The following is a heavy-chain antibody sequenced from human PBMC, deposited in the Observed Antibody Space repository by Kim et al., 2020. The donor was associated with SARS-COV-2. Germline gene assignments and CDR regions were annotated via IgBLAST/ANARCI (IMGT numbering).Heavy chain of an antibody. CDR3: VIRIMITFGGVIHDY. D-gene: IGHD3-16*01. Sequence: ASVKVSCKASGYTFTGYYMHWVRQAPGQGLEWMGRINPNSGGTNYAQKFQGRVTMTRDTSISTAYMELSRLRSDDTAVYYCVIRIMITFGGVIHDYWGQGTLVTVSS. CDR1: GYTFTGYY. J-gene: IGHJ4*02. CDR2: INPNSGGT. V-gene: IGHV1-2*06.